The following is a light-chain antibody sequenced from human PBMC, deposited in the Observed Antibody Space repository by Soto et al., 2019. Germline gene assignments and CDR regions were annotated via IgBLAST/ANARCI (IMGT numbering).Light chain of an antibody. V-gene: IGLV2-14*03. J-gene: IGLJ1*01. CDR1: HNDIGTYDY. CDR2: GVT. Sequence: QSVLTQPTSVSGSPGQSITISCTGNHNDIGTYDYVSWYQQHPGRAPRLLISGVTTRPSGISNRFSASKSGPTASLTISGLQPEDEADYYCSSFASDRIYVFGPGTKVTVL. CDR3: SSFASDRIYV.